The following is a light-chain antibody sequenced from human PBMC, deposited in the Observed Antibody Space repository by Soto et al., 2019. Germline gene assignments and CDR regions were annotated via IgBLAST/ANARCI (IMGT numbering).Light chain of an antibody. Sequence: DIQMTQSPSSLSASVGDRVTITCRASQSISSYLNWYQQKPGKAPKLLIYAASSLQSGVPSRFSGSGSVTDFTLTISSLQPEDFATYYCQQSYSTPPNTFGGGTKVDIK. CDR1: QSISSY. CDR3: QQSYSTPPNT. V-gene: IGKV1-39*01. J-gene: IGKJ4*01. CDR2: AAS.